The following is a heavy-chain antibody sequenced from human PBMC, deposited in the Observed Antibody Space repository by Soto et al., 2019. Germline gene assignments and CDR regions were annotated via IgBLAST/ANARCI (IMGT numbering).Heavy chain of an antibody. Sequence: VGSLRLSCRASGFTFSSYGMHWVRQAPGKGLEWVAVISHDGSNKYYADSVKGRFTISRDNSKNTLYLQMNSLRAEDTAVYYCAKDLGWFDPWGQGTLVTVSS. CDR1: GFTFSSYG. D-gene: IGHD7-27*01. CDR3: AKDLGWFDP. J-gene: IGHJ5*02. V-gene: IGHV3-30*18. CDR2: ISHDGSNK.